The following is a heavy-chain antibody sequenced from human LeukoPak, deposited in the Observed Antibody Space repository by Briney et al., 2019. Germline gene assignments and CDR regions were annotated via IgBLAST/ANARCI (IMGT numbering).Heavy chain of an antibody. CDR2: ISAYNGYA. Sequence: ASVKVSCKTSGYTFTSYGISWVRQAPGQGLEWMGWISAYNGYAKYAQHVQGRVPMTTDTSTSTAYMDLRSLRSDDTAVYYCARNDSSAYDYWGQGTLVTVSS. CDR1: GYTFTSYG. D-gene: IGHD2-15*01. CDR3: ARNDSSAYDY. J-gene: IGHJ4*02. V-gene: IGHV1-18*01.